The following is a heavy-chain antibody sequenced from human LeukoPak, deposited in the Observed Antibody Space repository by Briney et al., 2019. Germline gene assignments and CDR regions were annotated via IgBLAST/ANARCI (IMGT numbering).Heavy chain of an antibody. J-gene: IGHJ4*02. V-gene: IGHV4-61*02. CDR2: IYTSGST. CDR3: ARDLGYWGPGDY. D-gene: IGHD7-27*01. Sequence: SETLSLTCTVSGGSISSGSYYWSWIRQPAGKGLEWIGRIYTSGSTNYNPSLKSRVTISVDTSKNQFSLKLSSVTAADTAVYYCARDLGYWGPGDYWGQGTLVTVSS. CDR1: GGSISSGSYY.